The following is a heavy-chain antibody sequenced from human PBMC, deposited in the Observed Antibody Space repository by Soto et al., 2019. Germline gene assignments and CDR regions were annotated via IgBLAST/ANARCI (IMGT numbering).Heavy chain of an antibody. J-gene: IGHJ6*03. CDR3: ARDGASGSYYYYYYMDV. D-gene: IGHD1-26*01. CDR2: IKQDGSEK. CDR1: GFTFSSYW. Sequence: GGSLRLSCAASGFTFSSYWMSWVRQAPGKGLEWVANIKQDGSEKYYVDSVKGRFTISRDNAKNSLYLQMNSLRAEDTAVYYCARDGASGSYYYYYYMDVWGKGTTVTVSS. V-gene: IGHV3-7*01.